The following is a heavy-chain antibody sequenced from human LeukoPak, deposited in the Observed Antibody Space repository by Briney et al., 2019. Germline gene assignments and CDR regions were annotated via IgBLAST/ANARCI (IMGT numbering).Heavy chain of an antibody. J-gene: IGHJ3*01. CDR3: ARDLGSGSLHY. CDR2: INTGNGDT. CDR1: GYTFTSYA. V-gene: IGHV1-3*04. Sequence: ASVKVSCKASGYTFTSYAIHWVRQAPGQRLEWLGWINTGNGDTRYSQTFQGRVTITSYTSASTAYMELSSLRSEDTAVYYCARDLGSGSLHYWGQGTMVTVSS. D-gene: IGHD1-26*01.